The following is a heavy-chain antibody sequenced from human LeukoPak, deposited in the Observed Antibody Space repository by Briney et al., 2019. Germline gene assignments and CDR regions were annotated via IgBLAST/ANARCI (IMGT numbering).Heavy chain of an antibody. CDR2: INPNSGGT. CDR1: GYTFTDYY. CDR3: ARDYFNFLVVPNWFDP. D-gene: IGHD3-10*01. J-gene: IGHJ5*02. V-gene: IGHV1-2*02. Sequence: ASVKVSCKASGYTFTDYYMHWVRQAPGQGLEWMGWINPNSGGTNYAQKFQGRVTMTRDTSTSTAYMELRSLKSDDTAVYYCARDYFNFLVVPNWFDPWGQGTLVTVSS.